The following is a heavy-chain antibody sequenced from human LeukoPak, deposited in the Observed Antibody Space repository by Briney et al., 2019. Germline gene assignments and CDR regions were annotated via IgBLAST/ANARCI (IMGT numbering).Heavy chain of an antibody. D-gene: IGHD1-26*01. V-gene: IGHV3-23*01. CDR3: AKDRGFWQWELLLSYYFDY. CDR2: ISGSGGST. Sequence: GGSLRLSCAASGFTLSSYAMSWVRQAPGKGLEWVSAISGSGGSTYYADSVKGRFTISRDNSKNTLYLQMNSLRAEDTAVYYCAKDRGFWQWELLLSYYFDYWGQGTLVTVSS. CDR1: GFTLSSYA. J-gene: IGHJ4*02.